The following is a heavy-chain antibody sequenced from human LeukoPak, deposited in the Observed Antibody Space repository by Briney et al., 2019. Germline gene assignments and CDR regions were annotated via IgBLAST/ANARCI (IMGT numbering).Heavy chain of an antibody. CDR3: ARYYYGSGKDY. CDR2: IIPILGIA. D-gene: IGHD3-10*01. J-gene: IGHJ4*02. CDR1: GGTFSSYT. Sequence: ASVKVSCKASGGTFSSYTISWVRQAPGQGLEWMGSIIPILGIANYAQKFQGRVTITADKSTSTAYMELSSLRSEDTAVYYCARYYYGSGKDYWGQGTLVTVSS. V-gene: IGHV1-69*02.